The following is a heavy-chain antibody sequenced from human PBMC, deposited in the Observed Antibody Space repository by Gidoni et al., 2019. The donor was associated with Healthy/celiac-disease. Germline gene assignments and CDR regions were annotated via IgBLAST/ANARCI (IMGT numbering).Heavy chain of an antibody. D-gene: IGHD6-6*01. J-gene: IGHJ6*02. CDR1: GFTFADYA. Sequence: EVQLVVSGRGSVQPGRSLRLACAASGFTFADYAVHCVRQAPGKGLEGVSGISGNSGSIGYADSVKCRFTITRDNAKNSLYLQMNSLRAEDTALYYCAREYSSSSGYYYYGMDVWGQGTTVTVSS. CDR3: AREYSSSSGYYYYGMDV. V-gene: IGHV3-9*01. CDR2: ISGNSGSI.